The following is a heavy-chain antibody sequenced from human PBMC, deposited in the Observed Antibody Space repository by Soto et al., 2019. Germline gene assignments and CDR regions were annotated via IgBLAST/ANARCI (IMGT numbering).Heavy chain of an antibody. CDR1: GGSISSGGYS. D-gene: IGHD3-3*01. J-gene: IGHJ4*02. CDR2: IYHSGST. Sequence: PSETLSLTCAVSGGSISSGGYSWSWIRQPPGKGLEWIGYIYHSGSTYYNPSLKSRVTISVDTSKNQFSLKLRSVTAADTAVYYSARSYDDSHFVSRGQGIPISVSS. V-gene: IGHV4-30-2*01. CDR3: ARSYDDSHFVS.